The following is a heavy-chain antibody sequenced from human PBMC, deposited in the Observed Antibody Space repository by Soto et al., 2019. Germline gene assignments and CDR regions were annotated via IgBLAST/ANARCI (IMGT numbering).Heavy chain of an antibody. D-gene: IGHD3-16*01. CDR3: ARSGLALRYAASHWFDP. Sequence: EVQLVESGGGLVKPGGSLRLSCAASGFTFSTYGMNWVRQAPGKGLEWLSSISASGRYIYYADSVQGRFTISRDNAKNSLFLQMISLRGVKTDVYYCARSGLALRYAASHWFDPWGHGTLVTVSS. J-gene: IGHJ5*02. CDR2: ISASGRYI. CDR1: GFTFSTYG. V-gene: IGHV3-21*01.